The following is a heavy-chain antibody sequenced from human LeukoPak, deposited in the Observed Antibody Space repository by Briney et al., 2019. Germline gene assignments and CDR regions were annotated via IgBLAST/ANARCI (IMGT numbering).Heavy chain of an antibody. Sequence: GGSLRLSCAASGFTVSSNYMSWVRQAPGKGLEWVSVIYSGGSTYYADSVKGRFTISRDNSKNTLYLQMNSLRAEGTAVYYCAREGTAGSYYYYYYYYMDVWGKGTTVTISS. CDR3: AREGTAGSYYYYYYYYMDV. J-gene: IGHJ6*03. CDR2: IYSGGST. D-gene: IGHD3-10*01. V-gene: IGHV3-53*01. CDR1: GFTVSSNY.